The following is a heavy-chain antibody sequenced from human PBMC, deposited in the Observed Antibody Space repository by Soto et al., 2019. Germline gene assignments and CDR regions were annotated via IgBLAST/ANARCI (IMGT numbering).Heavy chain of an antibody. J-gene: IGHJ4*02. CDR3: ARVIMIFGVANLGSYFDY. CDR1: GYTFSNFG. Sequence: GASVKVSCKASGYTFSNFGLSCVRQAPGQGLEWMGWISPSNGQTIYAQNFNGRVTMTTDTSTATAHMELRSLISDDTAVYYCARVIMIFGVANLGSYFDYWGQGTRVTVSS. V-gene: IGHV1-18*01. CDR2: ISPSNGQT. D-gene: IGHD3-3*01.